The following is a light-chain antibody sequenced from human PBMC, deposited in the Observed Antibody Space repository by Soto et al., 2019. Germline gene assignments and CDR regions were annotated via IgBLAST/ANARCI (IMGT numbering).Light chain of an antibody. CDR1: SSDVGGYNY. CDR2: EVT. V-gene: IGLV2-14*01. CDR3: SSYTTISTWV. Sequence: QSALTQPASVSGSPGQSITISCTGTSSDVGGYNYVSWYQQHPGKAPKLMLYEVTNRPSGVSNRFSGSKSGNTASLTISGLQAEDEADYYCSSYTTISTWVFGGGTKVTVL. J-gene: IGLJ3*02.